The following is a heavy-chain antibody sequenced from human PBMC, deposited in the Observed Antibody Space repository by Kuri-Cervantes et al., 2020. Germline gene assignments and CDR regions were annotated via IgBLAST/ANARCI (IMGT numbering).Heavy chain of an antibody. CDR1: GFTFSSYG. V-gene: IGHV3-30*18. Sequence: GESLKISCAASGFTFSSYGMHWVRQAPGKGLEWVAVISYDGSNKYYADSVKGRFTISRDNSKNTLYLQMNSLRAEDTAVYYCAKAPRSPGRTTREERLIDYWGQGTLVTVSS. D-gene: IGHD1-1*01. J-gene: IGHJ4*02. CDR2: ISYDGSNK. CDR3: AKAPRSPGRTTREERLIDY.